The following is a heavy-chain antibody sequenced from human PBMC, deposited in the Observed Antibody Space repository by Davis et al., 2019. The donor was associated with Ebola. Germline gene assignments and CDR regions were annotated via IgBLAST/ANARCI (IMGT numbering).Heavy chain of an antibody. Sequence: GESLKISCTDSVITFSSYAMTWVRQAPGKGLEWVSAISGSGGSTYYADSVKGRFTISRDNSKKTLYLQMNSLRAEDTAVYYCAKDEGITGTTVPPDYWGQGTLVTVSS. CDR3: AKDEGITGTTVPPDY. V-gene: IGHV3-23*01. CDR1: VITFSSYA. CDR2: ISGSGGST. D-gene: IGHD1-7*01. J-gene: IGHJ4*02.